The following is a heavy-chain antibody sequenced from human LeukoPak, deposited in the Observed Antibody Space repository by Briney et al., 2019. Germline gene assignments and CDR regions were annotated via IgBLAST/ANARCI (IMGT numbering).Heavy chain of an antibody. Sequence: PSETLSLTCTVSGGSISEYYWSWIRQPPGKGLEWIGYIYYSGRTNYNPSLKSRVTISVDTSKNQFSLKLSSVTAADTAVYYCASADKDGLFDYWGQGTLVTVSS. CDR3: ASADKDGLFDY. D-gene: IGHD5-24*01. V-gene: IGHV4-59*01. CDR1: GGSISEYY. J-gene: IGHJ4*02. CDR2: IYYSGRT.